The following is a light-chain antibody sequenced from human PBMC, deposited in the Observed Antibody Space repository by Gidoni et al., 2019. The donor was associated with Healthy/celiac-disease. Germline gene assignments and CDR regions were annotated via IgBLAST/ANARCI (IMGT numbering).Light chain of an antibody. CDR2: LGS. J-gene: IGKJ4*01. CDR3: MQALQTRT. Sequence: DIVMTQSPLSLPVTPGEPASISCRSSQSLLHSNGYNYLDWYLQKPGQSPQLLIYLGSNRASGVPDRFSGSGSGTDFTLKISRVEAEEVGVYYCMQALQTRTFGGGTKVEIK. CDR1: QSLLHSNGYNY. V-gene: IGKV2-28*01.